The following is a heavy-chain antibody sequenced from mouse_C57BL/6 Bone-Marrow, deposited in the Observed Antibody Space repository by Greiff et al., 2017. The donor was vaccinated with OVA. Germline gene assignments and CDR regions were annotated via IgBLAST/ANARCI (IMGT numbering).Heavy chain of an antibody. CDR2: IHPSDSET. Sequence: QVQLQQPGAELVKPGASVKVSCKASGYTFTSYWMHGVAQRPVQVLEWMGRIHPSDSETNYNQKFKGKATLTVDKSSSTAYMQLSSLTSEDSAVYYCAMRDMVTRGNYAMDYWGQGTSVTVSS. CDR1: GYTFTSYW. CDR3: AMRDMVTRGNYAMDY. V-gene: IGHV1-74*01. D-gene: IGHD2-2*01. J-gene: IGHJ4*01.